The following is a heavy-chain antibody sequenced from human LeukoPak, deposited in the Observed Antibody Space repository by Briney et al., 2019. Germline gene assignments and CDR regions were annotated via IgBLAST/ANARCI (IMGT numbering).Heavy chain of an antibody. V-gene: IGHV1-69*13. CDR1: GGTFSSYA. J-gene: IGHJ4*02. D-gene: IGHD3-10*01. Sequence: SVKVSCKASGGTFSSYAISWVRQAPGQGLEWMGGIIPIFGTANYAQKFQGRVTITADESTSTVYMELSSLRSEDTAVYYCARGITMVRGAFDYWGQGTLVTVSS. CDR3: ARGITMVRGAFDY. CDR2: IIPIFGTA.